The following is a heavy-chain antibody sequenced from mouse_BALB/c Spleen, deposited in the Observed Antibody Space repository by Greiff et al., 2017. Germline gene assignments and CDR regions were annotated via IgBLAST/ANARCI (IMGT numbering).Heavy chain of an antibody. D-gene: IGHD1-1*01. Sequence: VQLQQSGPELVKPGASVKISCKASGYTFTDYNMHWVKQSHGKSLEWIGYIYPSNGVTGYNQKFKSKATLTVDNSSSTAYLELRSLTSEDSAVYDCASGYYGSPWFAYWGQGTLVTVSA. J-gene: IGHJ3*01. V-gene: IGHV1S29*02. CDR2: IYPSNGVT. CDR1: GYTFTDYN. CDR3: ASGYYGSPWFAY.